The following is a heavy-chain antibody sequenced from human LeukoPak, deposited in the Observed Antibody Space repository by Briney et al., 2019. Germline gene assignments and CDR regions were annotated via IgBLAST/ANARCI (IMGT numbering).Heavy chain of an antibody. D-gene: IGHD2-2*01. Sequence: GTSVKVSCKASGFTFTSSAMQWVRQARGQRLEWIGWIVVGSGNTNYAQKFQGRVTITADESTSTAYMELSSLRSEDTAVYYCARGDCSSTSCFIHYYYYYMDVWGKGTTVTVSS. J-gene: IGHJ6*03. CDR3: ARGDCSSTSCFIHYYYYYMDV. V-gene: IGHV1-58*02. CDR1: GFTFTSSA. CDR2: IVVGSGNT.